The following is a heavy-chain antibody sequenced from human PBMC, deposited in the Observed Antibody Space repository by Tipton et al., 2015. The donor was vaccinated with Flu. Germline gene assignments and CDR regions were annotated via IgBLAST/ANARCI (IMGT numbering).Heavy chain of an antibody. J-gene: IGHJ3*02. CDR2: VSWNSGAI. D-gene: IGHD1/OR15-1a*01. Sequence: RSLRLSCAASGFTSGDYAMHWVRQAPGKGLEWVSGVSWNSGAIAYADSVQGRFTISRDNAKNSLYLQMNSLRAEDTALYYCAKGGITTYPLGGFDIWGQGTMVTVSA. CDR1: GFTSGDYA. CDR3: AKGGITTYPLGGFDI. V-gene: IGHV3-9*02.